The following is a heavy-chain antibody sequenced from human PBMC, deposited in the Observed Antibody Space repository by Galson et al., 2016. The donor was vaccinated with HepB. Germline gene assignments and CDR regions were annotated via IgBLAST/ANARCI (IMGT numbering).Heavy chain of an antibody. Sequence: SLRLSCAASGFTFNNYGMHWVRQAPGKGLEWVAVIWYDGRNKYYAGSVKGRFTISRDNSKNTVYLQINSLRAEDTAVYYCARALYSSSSRTGGIDNWGQGTLVTVSS. CDR1: GFTFNNYG. D-gene: IGHD6-6*01. V-gene: IGHV3-33*01. J-gene: IGHJ4*02. CDR2: IWYDGRNK. CDR3: ARALYSSSSRTGGIDN.